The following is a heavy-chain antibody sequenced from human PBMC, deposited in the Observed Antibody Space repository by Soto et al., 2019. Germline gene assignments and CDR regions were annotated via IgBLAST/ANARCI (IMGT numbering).Heavy chain of an antibody. V-gene: IGHV1-69*13. CDR1: GGTFSSYA. CDR2: IIPIFGTA. CDR3: AKVGEKAGDPDLDYFYSGMDV. J-gene: IGHJ6*02. D-gene: IGHD4-17*01. Sequence: GASVKVSCKASGGTFSSYAISWVRQAPGQGLEWMGGIIPIFGTANYAQKFQGRVTITADESTSTAYMELSSLRSEDTAVYYCAKVGEKAGDPDLDYFYSGMDVWGQGTMVTVSS.